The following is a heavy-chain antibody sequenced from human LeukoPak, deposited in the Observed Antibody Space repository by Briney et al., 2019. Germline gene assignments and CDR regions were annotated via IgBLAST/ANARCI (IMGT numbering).Heavy chain of an antibody. V-gene: IGHV3-21*05. CDR3: ARALTDDSSGWYYYYYYGMDV. CDR1: GFTFSSYS. D-gene: IGHD3-22*01. CDR2: ISSSSSYT. Sequence: PGGSLRLSCAASGFTFSSYSMNWVRQAPGKGLEWVSYISSSSSYTNYADSVKGRFTISRDNAKNSLYLQMNSLRAEDTAVYYCARALTDDSSGWYYYYYYGMDVWGQGTTVTVSS. J-gene: IGHJ6*02.